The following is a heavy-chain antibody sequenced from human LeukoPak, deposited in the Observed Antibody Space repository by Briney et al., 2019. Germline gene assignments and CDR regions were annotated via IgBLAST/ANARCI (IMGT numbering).Heavy chain of an antibody. J-gene: IGHJ6*03. CDR1: GGSFSGYY. V-gene: IGHV4-34*01. CDR3: ARGRLSSGWLYYYYMDV. D-gene: IGHD6-19*01. CDR2: INHSGST. Sequence: SETLSLTCAVYGGSFSGYYWSWIRQPPGKGLEWIGEINHSGSTNYNPSLKSRVTISVDTSKNQFSLKLSSVTAADTAVYYCARGRLSSGWLYYYYMDVWGKGTTVTVSS.